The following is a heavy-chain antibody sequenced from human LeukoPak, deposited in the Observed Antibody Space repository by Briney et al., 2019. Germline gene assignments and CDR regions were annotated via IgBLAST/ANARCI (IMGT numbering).Heavy chain of an antibody. CDR1: GYTFTDYY. V-gene: IGHV1-2*02. CDR3: ARGIAVPSDLDAFDI. J-gene: IGHJ3*02. CDR2: INPNSGGT. D-gene: IGHD6-19*01. Sequence: ASVKVSCKTSGYTFTDYYMHWVRQAPGQGLEWMGWINPNSGGTNYAQKFQGRVTMTRDTSISTAYMELSRLRSDDTAVYYCARGIAVPSDLDAFDIWGQGTMVTVSS.